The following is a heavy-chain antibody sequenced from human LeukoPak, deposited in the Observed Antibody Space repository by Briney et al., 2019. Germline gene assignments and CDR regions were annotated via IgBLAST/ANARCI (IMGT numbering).Heavy chain of an antibody. CDR2: IWYDGSNK. CDR3: ARESVVVTRVNAFDI. J-gene: IGHJ3*02. CDR1: GFTFSSYG. V-gene: IGHV3-33*01. Sequence: GRSLRLSCAASGFTFSSYGMHWVRQAPGKGLEWVAVIWYDGSNKYYADSVKGRFTISRDNSKNTLYLQMNSLRAEDTAVYYCARESVVVTRVNAFDIWGQGTMVTVSS. D-gene: IGHD2-21*02.